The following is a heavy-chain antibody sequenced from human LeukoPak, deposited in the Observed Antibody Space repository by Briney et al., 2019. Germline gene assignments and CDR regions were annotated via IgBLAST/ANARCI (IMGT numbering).Heavy chain of an antibody. CDR1: GYTFSSCA. D-gene: IGHD3-22*01. Sequence: ASVKVSCKASGYTFSSCAINWVRQAPGQGLEYMGWIDTKTGNPTYVLGFTGRFVFSLDTSVSTAYLQISSLKAEDTAVYYCAIPPSDSSGYFSYWGQGALVTVSS. V-gene: IGHV7-4-1*02. J-gene: IGHJ4*02. CDR3: AIPPSDSSGYFSY. CDR2: IDTKTGNP.